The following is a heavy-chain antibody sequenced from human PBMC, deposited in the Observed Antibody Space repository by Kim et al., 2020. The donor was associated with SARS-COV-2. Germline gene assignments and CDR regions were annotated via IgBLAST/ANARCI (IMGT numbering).Heavy chain of an antibody. Sequence: SVKVSCKASGGTFSSYAISWVRQAPGQGLEWMGGIIPIFGTANYAQKFQGRVTITADESTSTAYMELSSLRSEDTAVYYCASDAITTPAVAGTMGFDYWGQGTLVTVSS. V-gene: IGHV1-69*13. D-gene: IGHD6-19*01. CDR3: ASDAITTPAVAGTMGFDY. J-gene: IGHJ4*02. CDR1: GGTFSSYA. CDR2: IIPIFGTA.